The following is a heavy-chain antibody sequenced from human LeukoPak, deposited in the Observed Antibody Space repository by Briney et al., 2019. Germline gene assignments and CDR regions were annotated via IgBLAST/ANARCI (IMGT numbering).Heavy chain of an antibody. D-gene: IGHD1-26*01. CDR1: GFTFDDYA. CDR2: TSWNSGSI. J-gene: IGHJ4*02. Sequence: GGSLRLSCAASGFTFDDYAMHWVRQAPGKGLEWVSGTSWNSGSIGYADSVKGRFTISRDNAKNSLYLQMNSLRAEDTAVYYCARDWWELLLDYWGQGTLVTVSS. V-gene: IGHV3-9*01. CDR3: ARDWWELLLDY.